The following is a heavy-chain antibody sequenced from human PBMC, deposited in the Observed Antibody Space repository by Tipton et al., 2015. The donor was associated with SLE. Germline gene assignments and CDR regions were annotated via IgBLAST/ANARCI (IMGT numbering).Heavy chain of an antibody. CDR1: GGSISSHY. D-gene: IGHD2-15*01. CDR2: IYSSGTT. V-gene: IGHV4-4*07. J-gene: IGHJ6*02. CDR3: ARGGCSGRSCYPYYYGMDV. Sequence: TLSLTCTVSGGSISSHYWSWIRQPPGKGLEWIGRIYSSGTTNYYPSLKSRVTMSVDTSKNQFSLKLTSVTAADTAVYYCARGGCSGRSCYPYYYGMDVWGPGTTVTVSS.